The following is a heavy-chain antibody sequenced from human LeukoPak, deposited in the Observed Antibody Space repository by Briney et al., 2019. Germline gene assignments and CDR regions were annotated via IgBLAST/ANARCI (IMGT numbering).Heavy chain of an antibody. V-gene: IGHV1-69*01. D-gene: IGHD4-17*01. CDR2: IIPIFGTA. Sequence: LVKVSCKASGGTFSSYAISWVRQAPGQELEWMGGIIPIFGTANYAQKFQGRVTITADESTSTAYMELSSLRSEDTAVYYCARWGINDYGDPRLYYYYGMDVWGQGTTVTVSS. CDR3: ARWGINDYGDPRLYYYYGMDV. J-gene: IGHJ6*02. CDR1: GGTFSSYA.